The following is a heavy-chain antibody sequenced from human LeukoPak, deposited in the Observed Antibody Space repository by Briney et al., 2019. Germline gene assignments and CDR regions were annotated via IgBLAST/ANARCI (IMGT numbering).Heavy chain of an antibody. Sequence: GESLKISCKASGYSFTNYWIGWVRQMPGKGLEWMGIVYPGASDTKYSPSFQGQVTISADKSISTAYLQWSSLKASDTAMYYCARPSITYSSSWYGEFYFDYWGQGTLVTVSS. J-gene: IGHJ4*02. CDR1: GYSFTNYW. CDR2: VYPGASDT. CDR3: ARPSITYSSSWYGEFYFDY. V-gene: IGHV5-51*01. D-gene: IGHD6-13*01.